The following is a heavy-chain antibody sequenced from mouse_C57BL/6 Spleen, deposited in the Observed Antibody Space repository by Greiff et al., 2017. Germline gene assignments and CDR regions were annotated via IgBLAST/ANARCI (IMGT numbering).Heavy chain of an antibody. CDR2: IYPGNGDI. V-gene: IGHV1-12*01. CDR1: GYTFTSYT. CDR3: ARYHYSNYDYAMDY. Sequence: LQESGAELVRPGASVKMSCKASGYTFTSYTMHWVKQTPRQGLEWIGAIYPGNGDISYNQKFKGKATLTVDKSSSTAYMQLSSLTSEDSAVYCCARYHYSNYDYAMDYWGQGTSVTVSS. J-gene: IGHJ4*01. D-gene: IGHD2-5*01.